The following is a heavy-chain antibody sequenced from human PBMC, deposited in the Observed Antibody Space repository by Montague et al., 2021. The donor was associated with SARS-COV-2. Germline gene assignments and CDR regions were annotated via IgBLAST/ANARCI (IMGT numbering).Heavy chain of an antibody. Sequence: SETLSLTCTVPGGFISSSYWSWIRQPPGKGLEWIGYIYHSGNTNYNPSLKSRVTISIDTSMNQFSLSLSSMTAADTAVYFCARDLLPPRTAIKTNFFGLDDGGPGTTVIVSS. D-gene: IGHD1-14*01. CDR1: GGFISSSY. CDR3: ARDLLPPRTAIKTNFFGLDD. CDR2: IYHSGNT. V-gene: IGHV4-59*01. J-gene: IGHJ6*02.